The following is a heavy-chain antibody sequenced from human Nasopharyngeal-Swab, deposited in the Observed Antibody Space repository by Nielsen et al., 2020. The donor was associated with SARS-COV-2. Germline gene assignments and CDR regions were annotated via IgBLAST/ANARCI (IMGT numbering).Heavy chain of an antibody. J-gene: IGHJ6*02. CDR1: GCSISSAGYH. CDR3: ARDRRAQSGRGFGEPWNYYGMDV. CDR2: IYYSGST. V-gene: IGHV4-31*02. D-gene: IGHD3-10*01. Sequence: SCAVSGCSISSAGYHWIWIRPHPGKGLEWIGYIYYSGSTYYNPSLKSRVTISVDTSKNQFSLKLSSVTAADTAVYYCARDRRAQSGRGFGEPWNYYGMDVWGQGTTVTVSS.